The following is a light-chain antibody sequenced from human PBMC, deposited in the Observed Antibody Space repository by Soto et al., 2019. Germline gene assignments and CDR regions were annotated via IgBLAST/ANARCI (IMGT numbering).Light chain of an antibody. CDR2: EVS. V-gene: IGLV2-14*01. J-gene: IGLJ3*02. CDR3: ASDTSSSTSVR. Sequence: QSALTQPASVSGSPGQSITISCTGTSSDVGGYKYVSWYQQHPDKAPKLIIFEVSNRPSGISSRFSGSKSGNTASLTISGLQAEDEADYYCASDTSSSTSVRFGRGTKRTVL. CDR1: SSDVGGYKY.